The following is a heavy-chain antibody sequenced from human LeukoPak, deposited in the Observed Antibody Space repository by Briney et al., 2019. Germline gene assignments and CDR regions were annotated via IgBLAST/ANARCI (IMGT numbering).Heavy chain of an antibody. CDR3: ARGIRIAALLYYYYYMDV. Sequence: ASVKVSCKASGGTFGSYAISWVRQATGKGLEWMGWMNPNSGNTGYAQKFQGRVTMTRNTSISTAYMELSSLRSEDTAVYYCARGIRIAALLYYYYYMDVWGKGTTVTVSS. V-gene: IGHV1-8*02. D-gene: IGHD6-13*01. J-gene: IGHJ6*03. CDR2: MNPNSGNT. CDR1: GGTFGSYA.